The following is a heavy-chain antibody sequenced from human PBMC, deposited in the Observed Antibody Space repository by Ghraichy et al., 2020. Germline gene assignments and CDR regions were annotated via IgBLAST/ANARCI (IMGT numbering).Heavy chain of an antibody. CDR3: ARLDGYIEDY. D-gene: IGHD5-24*01. J-gene: IGHJ4*02. CDR1: GGSISSSSYY. V-gene: IGHV4-39*01. Sequence: SETLSLTCTVSGGSISSSSYYWGWIRQPPGKGLEWIGSIYYSGSTYYNPSLKSRVTISVDTSKNQFSLKLSSVTAADTAVYYCARLDGYIEDYWGQGNLVTVSS. CDR2: IYYSGST.